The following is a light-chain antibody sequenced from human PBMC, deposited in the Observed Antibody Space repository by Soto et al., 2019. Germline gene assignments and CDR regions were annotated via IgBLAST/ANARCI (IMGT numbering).Light chain of an antibody. J-gene: IGKJ4*01. CDR1: QSISSN. Sequence: IGMTKSAATLSVSPGERATLSCRASQSISSNLAWYQQKPGQAPRLLMFRTSGRATGFPARFSGSGSGTEFNLTISSLQSEDFGVYYCQQYNNWPCATFGGGTKVDI. CDR2: RTS. V-gene: IGKV3-15*01. CDR3: QQYNNWPCAT.